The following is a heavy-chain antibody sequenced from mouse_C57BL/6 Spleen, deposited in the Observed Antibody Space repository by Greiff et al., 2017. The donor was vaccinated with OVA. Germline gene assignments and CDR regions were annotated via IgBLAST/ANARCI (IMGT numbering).Heavy chain of an antibody. V-gene: IGHV1-69*01. Sequence: VQLQQPGAELVMPGASVKLSCKASGYTFTSYWMHWVKQRPGQGLEWIGEIDPSDSYTNYNQKFKGKSTLTVDKSSSTAYMQLSSLTSADSAVYYCARSGSNPTYYYAMDYWGQGTSVTVSS. CDR2: IDPSDSYT. D-gene: IGHD1-1*01. CDR3: ARSGSNPTYYYAMDY. J-gene: IGHJ4*01. CDR1: GYTFTSYW.